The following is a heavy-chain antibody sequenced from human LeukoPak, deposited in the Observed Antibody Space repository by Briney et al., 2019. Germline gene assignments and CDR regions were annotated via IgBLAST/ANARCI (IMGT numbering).Heavy chain of an antibody. J-gene: IGHJ4*02. Sequence: ATVKISCKASGYTFTDYYMHWVQQAPGKGLEWMGRVDPEDGETIYAEKFQGRVTITADTSTDTAYMELSSLGSEDTAVYYCATSPGAAAMLVYWAQGTLVTVSS. CDR2: VDPEDGET. CDR1: GYTFTDYY. V-gene: IGHV1-69-2*01. CDR3: ATSPGAAAMLVY. D-gene: IGHD2-2*01.